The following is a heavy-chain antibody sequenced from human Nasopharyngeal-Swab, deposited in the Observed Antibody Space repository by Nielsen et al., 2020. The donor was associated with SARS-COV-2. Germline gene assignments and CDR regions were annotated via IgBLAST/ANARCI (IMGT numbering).Heavy chain of an antibody. V-gene: IGHV4-4*02. Sequence: WLRQPPGRGLEWIGEIYHSGSTNYNPSLKSRVTISVDKSKNQFSLKPSSVTAADTAVYYCASQIAARFDYWDQGTLVTVSS. D-gene: IGHD6-6*01. J-gene: IGHJ4*02. CDR2: IYHSGST. CDR3: ASQIAARFDY.